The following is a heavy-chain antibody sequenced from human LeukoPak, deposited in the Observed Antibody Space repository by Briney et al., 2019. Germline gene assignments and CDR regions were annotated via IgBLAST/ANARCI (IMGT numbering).Heavy chain of an antibody. V-gene: IGHV1-18*01. J-gene: IGHJ4*02. CDR3: ARAWDCSSTTCYVYFDY. Sequence: GASVKVSCKTSGYIFTTYGISWVRQAPGQGLEWMGWISAYIGNTNYAQKLQGRVTMTKDTSTNKASMELRRLPSDDTAVYYCARAWDCSSTTCYVYFDYWGQGSLVTVSS. CDR1: GYIFTTYG. CDR2: ISAYIGNT. D-gene: IGHD2-2*01.